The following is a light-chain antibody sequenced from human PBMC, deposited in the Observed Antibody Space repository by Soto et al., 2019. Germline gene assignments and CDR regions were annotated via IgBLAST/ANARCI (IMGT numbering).Light chain of an antibody. J-gene: IGKJ3*01. CDR3: QEYNSGPFT. V-gene: IGKV1-27*01. CDR1: QGISNY. CDR2: AAS. Sequence: DLQMTQSPSSLSASVGDRVAITCRASQGISNYLAWYQQKPGKVPKLLIYAASTLQSGVPSRFSGSGSGTDFTLTITSRQAEDVATYYYQEYNSGPFTFGPGTKVDIK.